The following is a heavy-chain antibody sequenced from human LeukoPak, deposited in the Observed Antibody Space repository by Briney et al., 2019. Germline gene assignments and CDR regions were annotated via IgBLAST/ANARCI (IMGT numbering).Heavy chain of an antibody. J-gene: IGHJ6*03. V-gene: IGHV3-48*01. CDR2: ISTSGKTV. Sequence: PGGSLRLSCAASGFTFDDYGMSWVRQAPGKGLEWISYISTSGKTVYYADSVKGRFTISRDNAKNSLYLQMNSLRAEDTAVFYCARDTGDYYYHYMDVWGKGTTVTVSS. CDR1: GFTFDDYG. CDR3: ARDTGDYYYHYMDV. D-gene: IGHD7-27*01.